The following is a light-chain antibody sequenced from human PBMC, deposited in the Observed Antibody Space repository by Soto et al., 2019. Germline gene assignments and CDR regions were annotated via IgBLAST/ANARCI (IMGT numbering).Light chain of an antibody. Sequence: EIVLTQSPGTLSLSPGERATLSCRASQSVSSSYLAWYQQQPGQAPRLLIYGASSRATGIPDRFSGSGSGTDFTLTISRLEPGDFAVYYCQQYGSSPQTFGQGTKLAIK. V-gene: IGKV3-20*01. CDR1: QSVSSSY. J-gene: IGKJ2*01. CDR3: QQYGSSPQT. CDR2: GAS.